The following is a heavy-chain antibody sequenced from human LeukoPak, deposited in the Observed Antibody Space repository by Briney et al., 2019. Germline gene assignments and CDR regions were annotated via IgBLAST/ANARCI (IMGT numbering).Heavy chain of an antibody. CDR2: INPNSGGT. V-gene: IGHV1-2*02. J-gene: IGHJ6*03. CDR1: GYTFTGYY. CDR3: ARRPYYYYYYMDV. Sequence: ASVKVSCKASGYTFTGYYMHWVRQAPGQGLEWMGWINPNSGGTNYAQKFQGRVTMTRDTSISTAYMELSRLRSDDTAVHYCARRPYYYYYYMDVWGKGTAVTVSS.